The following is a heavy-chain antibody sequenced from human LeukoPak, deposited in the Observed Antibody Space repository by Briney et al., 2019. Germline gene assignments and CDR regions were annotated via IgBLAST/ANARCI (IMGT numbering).Heavy chain of an antibody. J-gene: IGHJ3*02. V-gene: IGHV4-59*01. CDR2: IYYSGST. CDR3: ARQYNYYDSSGWDAFEI. Sequence: SETLSLTCTVSGGSISTYYWNWIRQPPGKGLEWIGYIYYSGSTNYNPSLTGRVTISVDTSKNQFSLKLSSVTAADTAVYYCARQYNYYDSSGWDAFEIWGQGTMVTVSS. CDR1: GGSISTYY. D-gene: IGHD3-22*01.